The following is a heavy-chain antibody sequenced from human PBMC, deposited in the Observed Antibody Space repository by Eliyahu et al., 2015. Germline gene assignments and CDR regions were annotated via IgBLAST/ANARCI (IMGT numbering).Heavy chain of an antibody. J-gene: IGHJ4*02. V-gene: IGHV3-23*01. CDR3: AKYYYGSGSYFDY. CDR1: GFTFSNXA. Sequence: EVQLLESGGGLVQPGGSLRLSCAASGFTFSNXAVSWVRQAPGKGLEWVSAISASGXATYYADSVKGRFTISRDNSKNTLYLQMNSLRAEDTAVYYCAKYYYGSGSYFDYWGQGTPVTVSS. D-gene: IGHD3-10*01. CDR2: ISASGXAT.